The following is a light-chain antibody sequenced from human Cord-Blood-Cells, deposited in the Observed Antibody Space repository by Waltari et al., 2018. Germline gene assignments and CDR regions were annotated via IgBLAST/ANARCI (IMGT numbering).Light chain of an antibody. CDR2: KDS. CDR1: VLAKKY. V-gene: IGLV3-27*01. J-gene: IGLJ2*01. Sequence: SYELTQPSSVSVSPGQTARITCSGAVLAKKYARWFQQKPGQAPVLVIYKDSGRPSGIPERFSGSSSGTTVTLTISGAQVEDEADYYCYSAADNNHVVFGGGTKLTVL. CDR3: YSAADNNHVV.